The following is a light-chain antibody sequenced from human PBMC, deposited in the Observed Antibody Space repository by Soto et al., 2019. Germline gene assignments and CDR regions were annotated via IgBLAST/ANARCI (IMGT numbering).Light chain of an antibody. J-gene: IGKJ1*01. CDR1: HGVGTW. Sequence: EIRMTQSASSVAASVGDRVTMXCRASHGVGTWFLWFQQKTGKAPKRLIYAASSLQRGGPSRFSCSGSGTDFTSTISSLQPEDFATYYGQQSYSTPRTFGQGTKVDIK. V-gene: IGKV1-39*01. CDR3: QQSYSTPRT. CDR2: AAS.